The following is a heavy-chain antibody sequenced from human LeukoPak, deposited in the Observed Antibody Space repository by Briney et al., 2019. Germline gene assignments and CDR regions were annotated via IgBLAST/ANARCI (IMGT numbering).Heavy chain of an antibody. D-gene: IGHD5-24*01. CDR1: GYTFTSYG. CDR2: ISGYNGDT. CDR3: ARDNSVRDEAWWFNP. J-gene: IGHJ5*02. V-gene: IGHV1-18*01. Sequence: ASVKVSCKASGYTFTSYGISWVRQAPGQGLEWMGWISGYNGDTNYAQKYQGRATMTTDTSTSTAFMELRDLRSDDTAVYYCARDNSVRDEAWWFNPWGQGTLVTVSS.